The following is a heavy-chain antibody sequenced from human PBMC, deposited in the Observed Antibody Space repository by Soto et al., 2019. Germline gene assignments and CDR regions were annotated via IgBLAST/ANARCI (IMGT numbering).Heavy chain of an antibody. CDR2: ISYDGNKS. D-gene: IGHD5-12*01. V-gene: IGHV3-30*18. CDR1: GISFSAYG. CDR3: KNGIVARTSHFDP. J-gene: IGHJ5*02. Sequence: GGSLRLSCAVSGISFSAYGMHWVRQAPGKGLEWVAMISYDGNKSSYGDSVKGRFTISRDNSKNFLDVQMNSLRTEDTAVYYRKNGIVARTSHFDPWCLGTLVTVSS.